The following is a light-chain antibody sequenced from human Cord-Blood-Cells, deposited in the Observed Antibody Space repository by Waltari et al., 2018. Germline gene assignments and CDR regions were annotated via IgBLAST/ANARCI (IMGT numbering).Light chain of an antibody. Sequence: DIVMTQSPDSLAVSLGERATINCKSSQSVLYSSNNKNYLAWYQQKPGQPPKLLIYWASTRECGVPDRFSGSGSGTDFTLTISSLQAEDVAVYYCQQYYSTPTCGGGTKVEIK. V-gene: IGKV4-1*01. CDR3: QQYYSTPT. CDR2: WAS. CDR1: QSVLYSSNNKNY. J-gene: IGKJ4*01.